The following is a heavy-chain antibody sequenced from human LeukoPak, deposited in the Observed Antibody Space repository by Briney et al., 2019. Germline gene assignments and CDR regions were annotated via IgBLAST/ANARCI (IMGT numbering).Heavy chain of an antibody. CDR2: IWFDGSNK. CDR1: GFTFSTYG. V-gene: IGHV3-33*01. J-gene: IGHJ4*02. D-gene: IGHD3-10*01. Sequence: PGGSLRLSCAASGFTFSTYGMHWVRQAPGKGLERVAVIWFDGSNKYYADSVKGRFTISRDNSKNSLYLQMSSLGAEDTAVYYCARDNGYGSGNYYNYYFDYWGQGTLVTVSS. CDR3: ARDNGYGSGNYYNYYFDY.